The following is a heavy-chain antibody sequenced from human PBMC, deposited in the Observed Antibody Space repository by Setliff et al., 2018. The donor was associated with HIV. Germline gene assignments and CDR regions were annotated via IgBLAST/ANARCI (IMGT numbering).Heavy chain of an antibody. CDR2: IYPGDSDT. J-gene: IGHJ3*02. V-gene: IGHV5-51*01. D-gene: IGHD3-3*01. CDR1: GYSFNIYW. CDR3: ARSQSDFDI. Sequence: GESPKISCKGSGYSFNIYWIGWVRQMPGKGLEWMGSIYPGDSDTRYSPSFQGQVTISADKSISTAYLQWSSLKASDTAMYYCARSQSDFDIWGQGTMVTVSS.